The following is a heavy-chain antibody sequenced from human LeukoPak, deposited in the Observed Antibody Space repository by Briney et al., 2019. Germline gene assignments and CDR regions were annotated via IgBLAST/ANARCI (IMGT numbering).Heavy chain of an antibody. J-gene: IGHJ4*02. D-gene: IGHD2-2*01. CDR2: IKQDGSEK. V-gene: IGHV3-7*01. Sequence: PGGSLRLSCAASGFTFSSYWMSWVRQAPGKGLEWVANIKQDGSEKYYVDSVKGRFTISRDNAKNSLYLQMNSLRAEDTAVYYCARSLIVVVPAAKPPYYFDYWGQGTLVTVSS. CDR1: GFTFSSYW. CDR3: ARSLIVVVPAAKPPYYFDY.